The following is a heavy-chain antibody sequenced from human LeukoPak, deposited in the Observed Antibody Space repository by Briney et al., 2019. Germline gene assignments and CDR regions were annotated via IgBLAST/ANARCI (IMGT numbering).Heavy chain of an antibody. V-gene: IGHV1-2*02. J-gene: IGHJ3*02. CDR3: AREGGYCSSSSCYTSDAFDM. CDR2: INPNSSGT. Sequence: ASVKVSCKASGYTFTGYYIHWVRQAPGQGLEWMGWINPNSSGTKYEQKFQGRVTMTRDTSSSTAYMELSRLRSDDTAVYYCAREGGYCSSSSCYTSDAFDMWGQGTMVTVSS. D-gene: IGHD2-2*02. CDR1: GYTFTGYY.